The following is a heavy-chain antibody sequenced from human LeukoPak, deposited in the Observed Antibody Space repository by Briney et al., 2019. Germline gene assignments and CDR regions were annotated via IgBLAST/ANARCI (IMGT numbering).Heavy chain of an antibody. CDR1: EFTFSSYA. CDR3: AKDPQDEIDY. Sequence: GGSLRLSCAASEFTFSSYAMSWVRQAPGKGLEWVSAISGSGGSTYYADSVKGRFTISRDNSKNTLYLQMNSLRAKDTAVYYCAKDPQDEIDYWGQGTLVTVSS. J-gene: IGHJ4*02. CDR2: ISGSGGST. V-gene: IGHV3-23*01.